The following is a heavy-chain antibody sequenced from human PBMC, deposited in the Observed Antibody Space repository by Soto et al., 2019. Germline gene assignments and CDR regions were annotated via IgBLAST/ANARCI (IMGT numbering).Heavy chain of an antibody. J-gene: IGHJ6*02. Sequence: GGSLRLSCAASGFTFSSYGMHWVRQAPCKGLEWVAVIWYDGSNKYYADSVKGRFTISRDNSKNTLYLQMNSLRAEDTAVYYCARGIQLWPSTTDYYYYYGMDVWGQGTTVTVSS. D-gene: IGHD5-18*01. CDR1: GFTFSSYG. V-gene: IGHV3-33*01. CDR3: ARGIQLWPSTTDYYYYYGMDV. CDR2: IWYDGSNK.